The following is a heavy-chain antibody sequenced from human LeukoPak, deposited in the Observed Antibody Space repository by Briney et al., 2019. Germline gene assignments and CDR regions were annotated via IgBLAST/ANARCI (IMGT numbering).Heavy chain of an antibody. CDR2: IIPIFGTA. J-gene: IGHJ4*02. CDR1: GGTFSSYA. V-gene: IGHV1-69*13. D-gene: IGHD2-15*01. Sequence: SVKVSCKASGGTFSSYAISWVRQAPGQGLEWMGGIIPIFGTANYAQKFQGRVTITADESTSTAYMELSSLRSEDTAVYYCASIIHYCSGGSCSSDYWGQGTLVTVSA. CDR3: ASIIHYCSGGSCSSDY.